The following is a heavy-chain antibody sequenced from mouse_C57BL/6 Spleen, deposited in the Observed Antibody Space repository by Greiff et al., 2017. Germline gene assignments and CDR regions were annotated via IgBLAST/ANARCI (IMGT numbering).Heavy chain of an antibody. J-gene: IGHJ2*01. CDR2: ISAGGGDT. CDR3: ARDEWYGYFDD. CDR1: GFTFSSYA. D-gene: IGHD1-3*01. V-gene: IGHV5-4*01. Sequence: EVHLVESGGGLVKPGGSLKLSCAASGFTFSSYAMSWVRQTPEKRLEWVATISAGGGDTYYPDNVKGRFTISRDNANNHLYLQMSQLKSEDTAMYYWARDEWYGYFDDWGQGTTLTVSS.